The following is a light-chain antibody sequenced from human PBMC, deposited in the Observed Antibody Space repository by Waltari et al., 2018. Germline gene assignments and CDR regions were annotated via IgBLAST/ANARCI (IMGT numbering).Light chain of an antibody. V-gene: IGKV1-39*01. J-gene: IGKJ1*01. Sequence: IQMTQSPSSLSASVEDRVTITCRASQKISSYLNWYQQKPGTAPRLLIYDASRLQSGVPERFSGSGSGTDFTLTISSLQPEDFATYYCQQTYTAPRTFGQGTKVEIK. CDR3: QQTYTAPRT. CDR1: QKISSY. CDR2: DAS.